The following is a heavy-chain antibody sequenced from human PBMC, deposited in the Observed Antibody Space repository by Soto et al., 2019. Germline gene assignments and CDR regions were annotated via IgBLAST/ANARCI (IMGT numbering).Heavy chain of an antibody. Sequence: ASVEVSCKACGYAFTSYYMHWVRQAPGQGLEWMGIINPSGGSTSYAQKFQGRVTMTRDTSTSTVYMELSSLRSEDTAVYYCATGGCSSTSCPKTFYYYYYMDVWGKGTTLTVSS. D-gene: IGHD2-2*01. CDR3: ATGGCSSTSCPKTFYYYYYMDV. J-gene: IGHJ6*03. V-gene: IGHV1-46*03. CDR2: INPSGGST. CDR1: GYAFTSYY.